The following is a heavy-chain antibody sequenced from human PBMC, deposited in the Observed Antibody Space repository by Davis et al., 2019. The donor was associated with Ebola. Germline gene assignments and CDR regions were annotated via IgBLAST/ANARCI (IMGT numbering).Heavy chain of an antibody. Sequence: GESLKISCAASGFTFSSYEMNWVRQAPGKGLEWVSYISSSGSTIYYADSVKGRFTISRDNAKNSLYLQMNSLRAEDTAVYYCARDGVDFWSGYFSPNDYYGMDVWGQGTTVTVSS. D-gene: IGHD3-3*01. CDR2: ISSSGSTI. CDR1: GFTFSSYE. V-gene: IGHV3-48*03. CDR3: ARDGVDFWSGYFSPNDYYGMDV. J-gene: IGHJ6*02.